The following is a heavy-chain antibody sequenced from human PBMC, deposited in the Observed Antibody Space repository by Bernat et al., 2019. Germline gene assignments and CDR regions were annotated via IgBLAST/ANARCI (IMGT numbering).Heavy chain of an antibody. V-gene: IGHV5-51*01. CDR2: IYPGDSDT. J-gene: IGHJ5*02. D-gene: IGHD6-19*01. Sequence: EVQLVQSGAEVKKPGESLKISCKGSGYSFTSYWIGWVRQMPGKGLEWMGIIYPGDSDTRYSPSFQGQVTISADKSISTAYLQWSSLKASDTAMYYCARSFNPQWLVSVDWFDPWGQGTLVTVSS. CDR3: ARSFNPQWLVSVDWFDP. CDR1: GYSFTSYW.